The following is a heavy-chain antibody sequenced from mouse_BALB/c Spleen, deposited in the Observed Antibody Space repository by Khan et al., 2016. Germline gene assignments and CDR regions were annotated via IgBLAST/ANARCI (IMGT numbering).Heavy chain of an antibody. Sequence: QVQLKQSGAELMKPGASVKLSCKATGYTFSSYWIEWVKQRPGHGLEWIGEILPGSGSTNYIEKFRGKATFTADTSFNTAYMQLSSLSSVDSAVHCCARTDRRGYFDDWGQGTTLTVTS. J-gene: IGHJ2*01. CDR1: GYTFSSYW. V-gene: IGHV1-9*01. CDR3: ARTDRRGYFDD. CDR2: ILPGSGST.